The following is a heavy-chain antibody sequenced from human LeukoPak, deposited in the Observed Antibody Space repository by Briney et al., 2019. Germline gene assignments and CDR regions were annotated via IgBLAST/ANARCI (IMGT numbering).Heavy chain of an antibody. CDR1: GYTFTSYY. Sequence: ASVKVSCKASGYTFTSYYMHWVRQAPGQGLEWMGIINPSGGSTSYAQKFQGRVTMTRDMSTSTAYMELRSLRSDDTAVYYCARADYGDLPFDYWGQGTLVTVSS. D-gene: IGHD4-17*01. CDR2: INPSGGST. CDR3: ARADYGDLPFDY. V-gene: IGHV1-46*01. J-gene: IGHJ4*02.